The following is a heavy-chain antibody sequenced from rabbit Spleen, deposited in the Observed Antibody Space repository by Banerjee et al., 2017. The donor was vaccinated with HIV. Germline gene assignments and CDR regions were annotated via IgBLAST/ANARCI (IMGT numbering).Heavy chain of an antibody. CDR1: GFSFSSSYN. J-gene: IGHJ6*01. CDR2: IYAGSSGFT. D-gene: IGHD1-1*01. Sequence: QSLEESGGDLVKPGASLTLTCTASGFSFSSSYNMCWVRQAPGKGLEWIACIYAGSSGFTWYASWAKGRFTISKISSTTVTLQMTSLTATDTATYFCARAQYGSSSGYYIGGMDLWGPGTLVTVS. V-gene: IGHV1S40*01. CDR3: ARAQYGSSSGYYIGGMDL.